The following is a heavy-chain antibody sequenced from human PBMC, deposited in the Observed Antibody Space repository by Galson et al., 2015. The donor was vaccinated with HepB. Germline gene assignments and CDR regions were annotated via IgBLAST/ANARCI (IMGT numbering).Heavy chain of an antibody. Sequence: SLRLSCAASGFTFSSYGMHWVRQAPGKGLEWVAVIWYDGSNKYYADSVKGRFTISRDNSKNTLYLQMNSLRAEDTAVYYCARDKEGQQLVSWGQGTLVTVSS. CDR2: IWYDGSNK. D-gene: IGHD6-13*01. J-gene: IGHJ5*02. V-gene: IGHV3-33*01. CDR3: ARDKEGQQLVS. CDR1: GFTFSSYG.